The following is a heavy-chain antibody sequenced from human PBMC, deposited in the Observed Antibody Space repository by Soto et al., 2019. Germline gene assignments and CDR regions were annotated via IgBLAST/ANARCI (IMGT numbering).Heavy chain of an antibody. V-gene: IGHV3-7*01. CDR3: ARGLYMVRGVITPFDY. Sequence: GGSLRLSCAASGFTFSSYWMSWVRQAPGKGLEWVANIKQDGSEKYYVDSVKGRFTISRDNAKNSLYLQMNSLRAEDTAVYYCARGLYMVRGVITPFDYWGQGTLVTVSS. J-gene: IGHJ4*02. CDR2: IKQDGSEK. D-gene: IGHD3-10*01. CDR1: GFTFSSYW.